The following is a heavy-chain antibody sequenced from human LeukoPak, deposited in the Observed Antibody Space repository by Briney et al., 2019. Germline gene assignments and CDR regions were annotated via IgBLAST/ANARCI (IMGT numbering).Heavy chain of an antibody. CDR2: LWSDGINK. V-gene: IGHV3-33*01. J-gene: IGHJ3*01. CDR1: GFSFNTYD. Sequence: PGRSQRLSCAASGFSFNTYDMHWVRQAPGQGLEWVAVLWSDGINKNYADSVKGRFTMSRDNSKNTLYLEMNSLRAEDTAVYYCARDMGASHIRPLDVWGQGTVVTVSS. CDR3: ARDMGASHIRPLDV.